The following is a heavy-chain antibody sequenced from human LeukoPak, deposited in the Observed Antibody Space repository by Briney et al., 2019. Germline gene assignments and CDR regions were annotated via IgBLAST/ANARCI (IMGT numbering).Heavy chain of an antibody. CDR1: GGTFSSYA. J-gene: IGHJ5*02. CDR2: IIPILGIA. D-gene: IGHD6-19*01. V-gene: IGHV1-69*04. Sequence: SVKVSCKASGGTFSSYAISWVRQAPGQGLEWMGRIIPILGIANYAQKFQGRVTITADKSTSTAYMELSSLRSEDTAVYYCARAVLGPNWFDPWGQGTLVTVSS. CDR3: ARAVLGPNWFDP.